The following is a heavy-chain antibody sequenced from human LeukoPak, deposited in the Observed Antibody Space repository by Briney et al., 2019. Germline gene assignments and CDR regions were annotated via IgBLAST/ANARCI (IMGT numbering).Heavy chain of an antibody. CDR3: ARGPYAYTSSATLGSYNWFDP. Sequence: GESLKICCKGSGYSFPNYWIGWVRQVPGKGLEWMVIIYPGDAHTRYSPSFQDQVTISVDKSISTAYLQWSSLKASDTAMYYCARGPYAYTSSATLGSYNWFDPWGQGSLVTVSS. V-gene: IGHV5-51*01. J-gene: IGHJ5*02. CDR1: GYSFPNYW. CDR2: IYPGDAHT. D-gene: IGHD2-2*02.